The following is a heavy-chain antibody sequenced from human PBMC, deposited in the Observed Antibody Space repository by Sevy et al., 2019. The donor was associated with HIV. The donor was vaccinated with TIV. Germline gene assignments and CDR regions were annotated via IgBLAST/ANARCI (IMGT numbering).Heavy chain of an antibody. CDR1: GFTFSNYN. Sequence: GESLKISCAASGFTFSNYNMNWVRQAPGKGLEWVSSITSSSDYIYDADSVKGRFTISRDNAKNSLYLQMNSLRAEDTAVYYCARDRGVREFDYWGQGTLVTVSS. V-gene: IGHV3-21*01. J-gene: IGHJ4*02. D-gene: IGHD1-26*01. CDR2: ITSSSDYI. CDR3: ARDRGVREFDY.